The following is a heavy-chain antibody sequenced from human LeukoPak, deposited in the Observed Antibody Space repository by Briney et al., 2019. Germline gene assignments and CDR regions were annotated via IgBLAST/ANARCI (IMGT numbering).Heavy chain of an antibody. CDR1: GGSLNGHY. V-gene: IGHV4-34*01. Sequence: SGTLSLTCAVYGGSLNGHYWNWIRQPPGKGLEWIGEGDNTGGTKFNPSLKGRVAISADTSKNQFSLKLNSVTAADTAVYYCARNGQSGFSFDPWGQGTLVTVSS. CDR3: ARNGQSGFSFDP. CDR2: GDNTGGT. J-gene: IGHJ5*02. D-gene: IGHD2-8*01.